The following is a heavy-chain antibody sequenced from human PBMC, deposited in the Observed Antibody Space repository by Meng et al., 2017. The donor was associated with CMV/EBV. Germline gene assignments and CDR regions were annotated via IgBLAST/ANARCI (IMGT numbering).Heavy chain of an antibody. CDR1: GFTFSSYG. D-gene: IGHD4-23*01. V-gene: IGHV3-30*02. CDR3: AKAVASY. J-gene: IGHJ4*02. Sequence: GESLKISCAASGFTFSSYGMHWVRQAPGKGLEWVAFIRYDGSNKYYADSVKGRFTISRDNSKNMLYLQMNSLRAEDTAVYYCAKAVASYWGQGTLVTVSS. CDR2: IRYDGSNK.